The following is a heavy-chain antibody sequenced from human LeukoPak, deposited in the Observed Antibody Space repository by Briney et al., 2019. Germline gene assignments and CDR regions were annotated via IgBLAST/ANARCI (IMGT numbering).Heavy chain of an antibody. CDR3: ARGVASSSSHYYYYGMDV. CDR1: GGTFSSYA. Sequence: GASVKVSCKASGGTFSSYAISWVRQAPGQGLEWMGRIIPILGIANYAQKFQGRVTITADKSTSTAYMEPSSLRSEDTAVYYCARGVASSSSHYYYYGMDVWGQGTTVTVSS. D-gene: IGHD6-6*01. V-gene: IGHV1-69*04. J-gene: IGHJ6*02. CDR2: IIPILGIA.